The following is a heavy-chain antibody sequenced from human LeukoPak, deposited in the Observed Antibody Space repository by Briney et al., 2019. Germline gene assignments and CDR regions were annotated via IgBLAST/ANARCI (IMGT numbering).Heavy chain of an antibody. J-gene: IGHJ4*02. CDR1: GFTFSSYG. V-gene: IGHV3-23*01. D-gene: IGHD3-9*01. Sequence: GGSLSLSCAASGFTFSSYGMSWVRQAPGKGLEWVSAISGSGGSTYYADSVKGRFTISRDNSKNTLYLQMNSLRAEDTAVYYCAKSPYYDILTSGDYWGQGTLVTVSS. CDR2: ISGSGGST. CDR3: AKSPYYDILTSGDY.